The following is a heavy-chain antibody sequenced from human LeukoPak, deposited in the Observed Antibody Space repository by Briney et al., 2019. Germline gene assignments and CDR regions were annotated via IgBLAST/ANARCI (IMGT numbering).Heavy chain of an antibody. Sequence: ASVKVSCKASGYTFTSYGISRVRQAPGQGLEWMGWVSAYADNTNYVQKVQGRVTMTTDTSTNTAYMELRSLRSDDTAVYYCARDCIGCHGFDYWGQGTLVTVSS. D-gene: IGHD2-15*01. CDR2: VSAYADNT. CDR3: ARDCIGCHGFDY. V-gene: IGHV1-18*01. J-gene: IGHJ4*02. CDR1: GYTFTSYG.